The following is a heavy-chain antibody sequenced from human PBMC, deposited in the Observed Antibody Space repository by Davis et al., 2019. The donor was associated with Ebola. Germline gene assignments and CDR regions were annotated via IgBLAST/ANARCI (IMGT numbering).Heavy chain of an antibody. D-gene: IGHD3-3*01. V-gene: IGHV3-23*01. Sequence: GESLKISCAASGLTFSSYAMSWVRQAPGKGLEWVSAISGSGGSTYYADTVKGRFTISRDNSKNTLYLQMNSLRAEDRAIDYCAKDKNYDFWGVYPHDAFDIWGQGTMVTVSS. CDR1: GLTFSSYA. J-gene: IGHJ3*02. CDR3: AKDKNYDFWGVYPHDAFDI. CDR2: ISGSGGST.